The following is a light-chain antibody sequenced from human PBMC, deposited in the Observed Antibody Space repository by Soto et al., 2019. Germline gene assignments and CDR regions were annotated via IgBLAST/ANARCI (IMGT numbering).Light chain of an antibody. Sequence: QSVLTQPASVFGFPGRSITISFTGNNSDVGSYNLVSWYQQHPGKAPKLMIYEVSKRPSGVSNRFSGSKSGNTASLTISGLQAEDEADYYCCSYAGSSTFNYVFGTGTKVTVL. J-gene: IGLJ1*01. CDR1: NSDVGSYNL. V-gene: IGLV2-23*02. CDR3: CSYAGSSTFNYV. CDR2: EVS.